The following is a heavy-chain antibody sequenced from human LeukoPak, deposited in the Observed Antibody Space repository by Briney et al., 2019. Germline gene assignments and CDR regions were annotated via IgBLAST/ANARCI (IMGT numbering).Heavy chain of an antibody. J-gene: IGHJ5*02. CDR2: ISLDGSTE. Sequence: GGSLRLSCVASGFILSNFQMYWVRQAPGKGLEWVSIISLDGSTEFYADSVKGRFTISRDTASNTMHLEMNNLRTEDTAVYYCMRDYMGWFDPWGQGTLVTVSS. CDR3: MRDYMGWFDP. CDR1: GFILSNFQ. D-gene: IGHD3-10*01. V-gene: IGHV3-30-3*01.